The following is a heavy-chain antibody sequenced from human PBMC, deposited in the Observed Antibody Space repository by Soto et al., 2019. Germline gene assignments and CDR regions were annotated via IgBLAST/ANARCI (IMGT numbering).Heavy chain of an antibody. D-gene: IGHD4-17*01. CDR1: GGSISSSSYY. CDR2: IYYSGST. Sequence: SETLSLTCTVSGGSISSSSYYWGWIRQPPGKGLEWIGSIYYSGSTYYNPSLKSRVTISVDTSKNQFSLKLSSVTAADTAVYYCAMGLEHDYGDAVFAPWGQGTLVTVSS. J-gene: IGHJ5*02. V-gene: IGHV4-39*01. CDR3: AMGLEHDYGDAVFAP.